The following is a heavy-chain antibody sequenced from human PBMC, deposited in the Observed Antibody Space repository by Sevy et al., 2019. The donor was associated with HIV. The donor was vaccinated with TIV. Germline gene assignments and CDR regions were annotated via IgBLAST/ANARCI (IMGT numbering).Heavy chain of an antibody. CDR3: ARSPPVVVVPGAPSWFDP. J-gene: IGHJ5*02. CDR2: INESGIT. CDR1: DGSFSGYY. D-gene: IGHD2-2*01. Sequence: SETLSLTCAVHDGSFSGYYWNWIRQLPGKGLEWIVEINESGITYYNPSLKSRVTISVDTSKKQFSLKLNSVTAMDSAVYFCARSPPVVVVPGAPSWFDPWGQGTLVTVSS. V-gene: IGHV4-34*01.